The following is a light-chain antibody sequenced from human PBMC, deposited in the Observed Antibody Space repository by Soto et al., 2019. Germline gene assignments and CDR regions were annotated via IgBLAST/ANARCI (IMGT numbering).Light chain of an antibody. CDR2: DDD. CDR3: GSWDSSVSAYD. Sequence: QSVLTQPPSVSAAPGQRVTISCSGSISNIGGNSVSWYQQLPGTAPKLLIYDDDKRPSGIPDRFSGSKSGTSATLGITGFQTGDEADYYCGSWDSSVSAYDFGTGTKVT. V-gene: IGLV1-51*01. J-gene: IGLJ1*01. CDR1: ISNIGGNS.